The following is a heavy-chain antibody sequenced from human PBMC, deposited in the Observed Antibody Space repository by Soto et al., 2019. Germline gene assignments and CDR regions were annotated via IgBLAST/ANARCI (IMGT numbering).Heavy chain of an antibody. CDR1: GFTFSSYA. D-gene: IGHD3-10*01. CDR3: ARDRWFGELFNHYYYYGMDV. Sequence: GGSLRLSCAASGFTFSSYAMHWVHQAPGKGLEWVAVISYDGSNKYYADSVKGRFTISRDNSKNTLYLQMNSLRAEDTAVYYCARDRWFGELFNHYYYYGMDVWGQGTTVTVSS. J-gene: IGHJ6*02. CDR2: ISYDGSNK. V-gene: IGHV3-30-3*01.